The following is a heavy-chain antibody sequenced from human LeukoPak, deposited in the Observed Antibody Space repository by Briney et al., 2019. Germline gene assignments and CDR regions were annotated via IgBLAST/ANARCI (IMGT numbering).Heavy chain of an antibody. CDR2: IIPIFGTA. CDR1: GGTFSSYA. Sequence: SVKVSCKASGGTFSSYAISWVRQAPGQGLEWMGGIIPIFGTANYAQKFQGRVTITADESTSTAYMELSSLRSEDTAVYFCARVDAEGSGVKYFDYWGQGTLVTVSS. V-gene: IGHV1-69*01. D-gene: IGHD3-10*01. J-gene: IGHJ4*02. CDR3: ARVDAEGSGVKYFDY.